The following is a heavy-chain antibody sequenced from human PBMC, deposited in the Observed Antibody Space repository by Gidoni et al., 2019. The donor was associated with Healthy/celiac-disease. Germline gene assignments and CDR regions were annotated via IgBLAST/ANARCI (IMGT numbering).Heavy chain of an antibody. J-gene: IGHJ5*02. V-gene: IGHV2-5*02. CDR3: AHRPPWYQLLWGWFDP. D-gene: IGHD2-2*01. CDR2: IYWDDDK. Sequence: QITLKESGPTLVKPTQTLTLTCTFSGFSLSTSGVGVGWIRKPPGKALEWLALIYWDDDKRDSPSLKSRLTITKDTSKNQVVLTMTNMDPVDTATYYCAHRPPWYQLLWGWFDPWGQGTLVTVSS. CDR1: GFSLSTSGVG.